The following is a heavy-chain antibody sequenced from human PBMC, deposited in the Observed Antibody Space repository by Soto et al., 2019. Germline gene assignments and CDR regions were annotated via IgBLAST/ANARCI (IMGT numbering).Heavy chain of an antibody. D-gene: IGHD3-3*01. CDR1: GGTFSSYA. V-gene: IGHV1-69*13. Sequence: GASVKVSCKASGGTFSSYAISWVRQAPGQGLEWMGGIIPIFGTANYAQKFQGRVTITADESTSTAYMELSSLRSEDTAVYYCARDGLMSGYSPTYYYYGMDVWGQGTTVTVSS. CDR2: IIPIFGTA. J-gene: IGHJ6*02. CDR3: ARDGLMSGYSPTYYYYGMDV.